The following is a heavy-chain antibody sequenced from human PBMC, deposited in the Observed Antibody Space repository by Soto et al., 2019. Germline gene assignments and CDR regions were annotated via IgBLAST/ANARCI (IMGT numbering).Heavy chain of an antibody. CDR3: ARPQTSYYYDSSGYNDAFDI. J-gene: IGHJ3*02. Sequence: GESLKISCKGSGYSFTSYWIGWVRQMPGKGLEWMGIIYPGDSDTRYSPSFQGQVTISADKSISTAYLQWSSLKASDTAMYYCARPQTSYYYDSSGYNDAFDIWGQGTMVTVSS. CDR2: IYPGDSDT. V-gene: IGHV5-51*01. D-gene: IGHD3-22*01. CDR1: GYSFTSYW.